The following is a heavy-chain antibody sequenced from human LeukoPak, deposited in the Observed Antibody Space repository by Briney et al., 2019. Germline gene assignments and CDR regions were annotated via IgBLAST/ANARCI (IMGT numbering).Heavy chain of an antibody. J-gene: IGHJ5*02. Sequence: PGGSLRLSCAASGFTFSSYSMNWVRQAPGKGLEWVSSISSSSSYIYYADSVKGRFTISRDNAKNSLYLQMNSLRAEDTAVYYCASLSSWYINWFDPWGQGTLVTVSS. D-gene: IGHD6-13*01. CDR2: ISSSSSYI. CDR1: GFTFSSYS. CDR3: ASLSSWYINWFDP. V-gene: IGHV3-21*01.